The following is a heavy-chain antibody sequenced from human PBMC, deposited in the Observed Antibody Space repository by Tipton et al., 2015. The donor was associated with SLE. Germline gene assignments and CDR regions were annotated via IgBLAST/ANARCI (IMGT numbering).Heavy chain of an antibody. V-gene: IGHV4-59*01. J-gene: IGHJ4*02. CDR1: GGSISDYF. Sequence: TLSLTCSVSGGSISDYFWCWIRQAPGKGPEWIGHMSDSGDTNYNPSLKSRVTISVDTSRSQISLRLNSVTAADTAIYYCARVGHYDSIGYYYDYWGQGTLVTVSS. CDR3: ARVGHYDSIGYYYDY. CDR2: MSDSGDT. D-gene: IGHD3-22*01.